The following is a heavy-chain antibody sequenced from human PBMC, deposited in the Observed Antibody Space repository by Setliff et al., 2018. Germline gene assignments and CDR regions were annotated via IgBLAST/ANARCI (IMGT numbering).Heavy chain of an antibody. CDR1: GGSFSGYY. CDR3: ARIDIVLMVYAD. Sequence: PSETLSLTCTVSGGSFSGYYWSWIRQPPGKGLEWIGEINHSGSTNYNPSLKSRVTISVDTSKNQFSLKLSSVTAADTAVYYCARIDIVLMVYADWGQGTMVTVSS. D-gene: IGHD2-8*01. J-gene: IGHJ3*01. V-gene: IGHV4-34*01. CDR2: INHSGST.